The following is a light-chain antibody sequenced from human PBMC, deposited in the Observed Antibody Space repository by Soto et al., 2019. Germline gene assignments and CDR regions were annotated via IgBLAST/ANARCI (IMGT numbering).Light chain of an antibody. CDR1: SSNIGSNH. Sequence: QSVLTQPPSASGTPGQRVTISCSGSSSNIGSNHVHWYQQVPGTAPKLLIHNNNQRPSGVPARFSGSKSGTSASLAISGLQAEDEADYYCAACDDSLNGVLFGGGTKLTVL. V-gene: IGLV1-44*01. CDR3: AACDDSLNGVL. J-gene: IGLJ2*01. CDR2: NNN.